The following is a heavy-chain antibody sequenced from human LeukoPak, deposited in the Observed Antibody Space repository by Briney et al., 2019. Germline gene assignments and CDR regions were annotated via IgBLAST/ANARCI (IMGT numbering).Heavy chain of an antibody. Sequence: GGSLRLSCAASGFTFSSYAMHWVRQAPGKGLEWVAVISYDGSNKYYADSVKGRFTISRDNSKNTLYLQMNSLRAEDTAVYYCARPSNLFDSCGYYWGPNYWGQGNLVHVS. J-gene: IGHJ4*02. D-gene: IGHD3-22*01. CDR1: GFTFSSYA. CDR3: ARPSNLFDSCGYYWGPNY. V-gene: IGHV3-30-3*01. CDR2: ISYDGSNK.